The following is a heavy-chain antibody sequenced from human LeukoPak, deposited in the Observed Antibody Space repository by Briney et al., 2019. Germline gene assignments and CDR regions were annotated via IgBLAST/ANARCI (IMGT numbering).Heavy chain of an antibody. Sequence: PGGSLRLSCAASGFTFSDYYITWIRQAPGKGLEWVSYISSSGTTIYYADSVKGRFTISRDNAKNSLYLQMNSLRAEDTAVYYCARGWDDLAARGYYFDYWGQGTPVTVSS. CDR2: ISSSGTTI. D-gene: IGHD6-6*01. V-gene: IGHV3-11*04. CDR3: ARGWDDLAARGYYFDY. J-gene: IGHJ4*02. CDR1: GFTFSDYY.